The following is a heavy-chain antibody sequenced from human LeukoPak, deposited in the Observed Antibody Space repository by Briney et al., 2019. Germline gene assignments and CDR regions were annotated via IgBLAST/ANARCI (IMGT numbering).Heavy chain of an antibody. D-gene: IGHD1-26*01. V-gene: IGHV3-66*02. CDR3: ATSGATGFLWF. CDR1: GFTVSSNY. CDR2: IYSGGST. J-gene: IGHJ4*02. Sequence: PGGSLRLSCGASGFTVSSNYMSWVRQAPGKGLEWVSVIYSGGSTYYADSVKGRFTISRDNSKNTLYLQMNSLRAEDTAVYYCATSGATGFLWFWGQGTLVTVSS.